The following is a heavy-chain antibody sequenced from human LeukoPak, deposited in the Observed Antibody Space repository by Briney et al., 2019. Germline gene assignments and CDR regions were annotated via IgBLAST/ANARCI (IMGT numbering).Heavy chain of an antibody. J-gene: IGHJ3*01. Sequence: GRSLRLSCAVSGFTFSGFGMHWVRQAPGKGLEWVAVISYDGNNKFYGDSVKGRFTISRDNSKDTLYLQMTSLRPEDTAIYYCAKLWGTYDPLDFWGQGTLVTVSS. D-gene: IGHD3-16*01. CDR3: AKLWGTYDPLDF. V-gene: IGHV3-30*18. CDR2: ISYDGNNK. CDR1: GFTFSGFG.